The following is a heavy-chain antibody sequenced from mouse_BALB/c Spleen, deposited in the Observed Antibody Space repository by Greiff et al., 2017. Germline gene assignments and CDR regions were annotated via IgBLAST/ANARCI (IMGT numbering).Heavy chain of an antibody. CDR1: GYSITSDYA. V-gene: IGHV3-2*02. J-gene: IGHJ4*01. CDR2: ISYSGST. D-gene: IGHD2-10*02. CDR3: ARMWYGNYDAMDY. Sequence: DVKLQESGPGLVKPSQSLSLTCTVTGYSITSDYAWNWIRQFPGNKLEWMGYISYSGSTSYNPSLKSRISITRDTSKNQFFLQLNSVTTEDTATYYCARMWYGNYDAMDYWGQGTSVTVSS.